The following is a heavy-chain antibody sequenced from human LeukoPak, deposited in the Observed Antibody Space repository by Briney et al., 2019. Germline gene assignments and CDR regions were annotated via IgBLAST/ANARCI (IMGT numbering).Heavy chain of an antibody. CDR1: GFTFSSYG. J-gene: IGHJ4*02. D-gene: IGHD6-13*01. Sequence: GGSLRLSCAASGFTFSSYGMHWVHQAPGKGLEWVAVISYDGSNKYYADSVKGRFTISRDNSKNTLYLQMNSLRAEDTAVYYCAKDVTAAAGFLDYWGQGTLVTVSS. V-gene: IGHV3-30*18. CDR3: AKDVTAAAGFLDY. CDR2: ISYDGSNK.